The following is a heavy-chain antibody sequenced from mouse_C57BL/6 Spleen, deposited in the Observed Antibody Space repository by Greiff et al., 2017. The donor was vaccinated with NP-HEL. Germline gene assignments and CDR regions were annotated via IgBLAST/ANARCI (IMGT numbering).Heavy chain of an antibody. J-gene: IGHJ4*01. D-gene: IGHD2-5*01. CDR3: ARRAYYSNYNYAMDY. CDR1: GYTFTSYW. Sequence: VQLQQPGAELVRPGSSVKLSCKASGYTFTSYWMDWVKQRPGQGLEWIGNIYPSDSETHYNQKFKDKATLTVDKSSSTAYMQLSSLTSEDSAVYYCARRAYYSNYNYAMDYWGQGTSVTVSS. V-gene: IGHV1-61*01. CDR2: IYPSDSET.